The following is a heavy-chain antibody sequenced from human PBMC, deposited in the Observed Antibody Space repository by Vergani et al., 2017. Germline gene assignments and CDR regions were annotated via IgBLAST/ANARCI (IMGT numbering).Heavy chain of an antibody. D-gene: IGHD2-15*01. V-gene: IGHV1-69*12. Sequence: QVQLVQSGAEVKKPGSSVKVSCKASGGTFSSYAISWVRQPPGQGLEWMGGIIPIFGTANYEKKFQGRVTITADESTSTAYMELSSLRSEDTAVYYWEREGCSGVRCYRVRGLYYYGMDVWGQGTTVTVSS. CDR2: IIPIFGTA. CDR3: EREGCSGVRCYRVRGLYYYGMDV. J-gene: IGHJ6*02. CDR1: GGTFSSYA.